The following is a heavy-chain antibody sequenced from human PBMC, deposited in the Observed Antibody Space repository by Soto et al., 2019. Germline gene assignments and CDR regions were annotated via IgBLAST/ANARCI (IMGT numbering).Heavy chain of an antibody. CDR1: GFTFSSYA. V-gene: IGHV3-30-3*01. CDR2: ISYDGSNK. J-gene: IGHJ6*02. CDR3: ARVAARPGYYGMDV. D-gene: IGHD6-6*01. Sequence: GGSLRLSCAASGFTFSSYAMHWVRQAPGKGLEWVAVISYDGSNKYYADSVKGRFTISRDNSMNTLYLQMNSLRAEDTAVYYCARVAARPGYYGMDVWGQGTTVTVSS.